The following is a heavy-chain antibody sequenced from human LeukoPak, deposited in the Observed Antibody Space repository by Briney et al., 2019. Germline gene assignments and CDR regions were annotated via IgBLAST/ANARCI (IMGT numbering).Heavy chain of an antibody. CDR3: ARGLTYYDSSGPPY. CDR2: ISAYSGNT. Sequence: ASVKVSCKASGYTFTSYGISWVRQAPGQGLEWMGWISAYSGNTNYAQKLQGRVTMTTDTSTSTAYMELRSLRSDDTAVYYCARGLTYYDSSGPPYWGQGTLVTVSS. D-gene: IGHD3-22*01. V-gene: IGHV1-18*01. CDR1: GYTFTSYG. J-gene: IGHJ4*02.